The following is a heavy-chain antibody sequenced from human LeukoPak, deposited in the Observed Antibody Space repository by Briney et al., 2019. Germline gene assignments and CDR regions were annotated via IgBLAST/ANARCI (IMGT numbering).Heavy chain of an antibody. Sequence: KTGGSLRLSCAASGFTFSNTWMNWVRQAPGKGLEWVGRIKSKTDSGTTDYAAPVKGRFTISRDDSKNTLYLQMNSLKIDDTAVYYCTTDSHYWGQGTLVTVSS. CDR1: GFTFSNTW. V-gene: IGHV3-15*01. CDR2: IKSKTDSGTT. CDR3: TTDSHY. J-gene: IGHJ4*02.